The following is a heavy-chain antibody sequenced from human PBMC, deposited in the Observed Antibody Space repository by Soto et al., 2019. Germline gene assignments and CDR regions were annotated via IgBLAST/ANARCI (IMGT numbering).Heavy chain of an antibody. J-gene: IGHJ4*02. CDR1: GFRLSSYW. CDR3: ARGPGYCSGDSCYVRAMSDY. CDR2: IKQDGSQI. V-gene: IGHV3-7*01. Sequence: PGGSLRLSCVVSGFRLSSYWMSWVRQAPGKGLEWVGHIKQDGSQIYYVDSVKGRFTISRDNAKNSRYLQMNSLRVEDTALYYCARGPGYCSGDSCYVRAMSDYWGQGTLVTVSS. D-gene: IGHD2-15*01.